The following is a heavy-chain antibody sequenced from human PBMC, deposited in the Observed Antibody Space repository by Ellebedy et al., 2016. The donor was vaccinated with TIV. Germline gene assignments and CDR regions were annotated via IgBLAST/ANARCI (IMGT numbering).Heavy chain of an antibody. D-gene: IGHD2-21*02. CDR3: ARGGGCGSGDCWAFDY. J-gene: IGHJ4*02. CDR2: INNDGSST. Sequence: GESLKISCAASGFAFSNHWMHWVRQAPGKGLEWVSRINNDGSSTIYADSVKGRFTISRDNAKNTLYLQMNSLRAEDTAVYSCARGGGCGSGDCWAFDYWGQGTLVTVTS. CDR1: GFAFSNHW. V-gene: IGHV3-74*01.